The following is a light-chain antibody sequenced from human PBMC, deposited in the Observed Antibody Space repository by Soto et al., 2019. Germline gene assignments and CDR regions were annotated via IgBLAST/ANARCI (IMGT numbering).Light chain of an antibody. V-gene: IGLV2-14*01. CDR2: DVG. CDR1: SSDVGGYNY. J-gene: IGLJ1*01. CDR3: SSYTSSRAYV. Sequence: QSALTQPASVSGSPGQSITISCTGTSSDVGGYNYVSWYQQHPGKAPKLMIYDVGNRPSGVSNRFSGSKSGNTASLTISGLQAEDEADYYCSSYTSSRAYVFGTGTKVTVL.